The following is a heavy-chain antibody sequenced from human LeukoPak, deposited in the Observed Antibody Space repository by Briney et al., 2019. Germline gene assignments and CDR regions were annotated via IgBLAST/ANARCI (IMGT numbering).Heavy chain of an antibody. Sequence: SETLSLTCTVSGGSISSSSYYWGWIRQPPGKGLEWIGSIYYSGSTYYNPSLKSRVTISVDTSKNQFSLKLSSVTAADTAVYYCAREGYSSSACYYYYYMDVWGKGTTVTVSS. CDR2: IYYSGST. CDR1: GGSISSSSYY. V-gene: IGHV4-39*07. J-gene: IGHJ6*03. CDR3: AREGYSSSACYYYYYMDV. D-gene: IGHD6-6*01.